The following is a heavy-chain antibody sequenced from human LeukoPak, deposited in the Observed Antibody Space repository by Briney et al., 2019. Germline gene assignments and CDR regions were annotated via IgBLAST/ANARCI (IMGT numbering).Heavy chain of an antibody. CDR2: ISGSGGST. V-gene: IGHV3-23*01. Sequence: GGSLRLSCAASGFTFSSYAMSWVRQAPGKGLEWVSAISGSGGSTYYADSVKGRFTISRDNSKNTLYLQMNSLRAEDTAVYYCARDGSSSSDLNWFDPWGQGTLVTVSS. CDR1: GFTFSSYA. D-gene: IGHD6-6*01. J-gene: IGHJ5*02. CDR3: ARDGSSSSDLNWFDP.